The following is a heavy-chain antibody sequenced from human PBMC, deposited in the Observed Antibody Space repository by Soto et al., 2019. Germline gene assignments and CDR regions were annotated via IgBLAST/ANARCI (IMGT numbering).Heavy chain of an antibody. CDR3: AKGQYKWFGELQG. CDR1: GFTFDDYA. Sequence: GGSLRLSCAASGFTFDDYAMHWVRQAPGKGLEWVSGISWNSGSIGYADSVKGRFTISRDNAKNSLYLQMNSLRAEDTALYYCAKGQYKWFGELQGWGQGTLVTVSS. V-gene: IGHV3-9*01. CDR2: ISWNSGSI. D-gene: IGHD3-10*01. J-gene: IGHJ4*02.